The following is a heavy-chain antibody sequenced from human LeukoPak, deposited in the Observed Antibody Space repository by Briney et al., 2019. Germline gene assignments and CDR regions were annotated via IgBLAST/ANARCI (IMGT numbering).Heavy chain of an antibody. V-gene: IGHV3-21*01. J-gene: IGHJ4*02. CDR3: ARDGAIFGVIAG. CDR2: ISSSSSYI. CDR1: GFTFSSYS. Sequence: GGSLRLSCAASGFTFSSYSMNWVRQAPGKGLEWVSSISSSSSYIYYADSVKGRFTISRDNAKNSLYLQMNSPRAEDTAVYYCARDGAIFGVIAGWGQGTLVTVSS. D-gene: IGHD3-3*01.